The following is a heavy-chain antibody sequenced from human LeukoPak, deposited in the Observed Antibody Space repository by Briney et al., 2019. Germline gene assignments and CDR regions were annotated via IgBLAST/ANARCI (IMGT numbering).Heavy chain of an antibody. CDR1: GFTVSSNY. Sequence: GGSLRLSCAASGFTVSSNYMSWVRQAPGKGLEWVSVIYSGGSTYYADSVKGRFTISRDNSKNTLYLQMNSLRAEDTAVYYCANDPGDSSGWRNYYYYMDVWGKGTTVTISS. CDR2: IYSGGST. J-gene: IGHJ6*03. D-gene: IGHD6-19*01. CDR3: ANDPGDSSGWRNYYYYMDV. V-gene: IGHV3-66*01.